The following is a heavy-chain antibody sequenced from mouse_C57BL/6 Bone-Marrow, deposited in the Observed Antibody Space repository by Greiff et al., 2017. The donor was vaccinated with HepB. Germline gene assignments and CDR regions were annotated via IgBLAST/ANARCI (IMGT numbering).Heavy chain of an antibody. CDR1: GYSFTGYF. Sequence: EVKLQESGPELVKPGDSVKISCKASGYSFTGYFMNWVMQSHGKSLEWIGRINPYNGDTFYNQKFKGKATLTVDKSSSTAHMELRSLTSEDSAVYYCARWYYGKRGRDYWGQGTTLTVSS. CDR3: ARWYYGKRGRDY. CDR2: INPYNGDT. J-gene: IGHJ2*01. D-gene: IGHD2-1*01. V-gene: IGHV1-20*01.